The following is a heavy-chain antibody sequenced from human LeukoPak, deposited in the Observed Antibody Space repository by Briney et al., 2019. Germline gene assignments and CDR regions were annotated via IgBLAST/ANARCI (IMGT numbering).Heavy chain of an antibody. D-gene: IGHD6-6*01. CDR2: ITIGGGST. V-gene: IGHV3-23*01. CDR1: GFTFSSYA. CDR3: ARDAGSSPEYYFDY. Sequence: GGSLRLSCAASGFTFSSYAMHWVRQAPGKGLEWVSSITIGGGSTYYADSVKGRFTISRDNSKNTLYLQMNSLRAEDTAVYYCARDAGSSPEYYFDYWGQGTLVTVSS. J-gene: IGHJ4*02.